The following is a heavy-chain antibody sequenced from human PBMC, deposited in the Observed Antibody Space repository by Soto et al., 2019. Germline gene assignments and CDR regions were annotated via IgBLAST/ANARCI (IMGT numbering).Heavy chain of an antibody. CDR3: ARSSGHSSSSYYYYGMDV. CDR1: GGTFSSYA. D-gene: IGHD6-6*01. V-gene: IGHV1-69*01. Sequence: QVQLVQSGAEVKKPGSSVKVSCKASGGTFSSYAISWVRQAPGQGLEWMGGIIPIFGTADYAQKFQGRVTITADESTSTAYMELSSLRSEDTAVYYCARSSGHSSSSYYYYGMDVWGQGTTVTVSS. J-gene: IGHJ6*02. CDR2: IIPIFGTA.